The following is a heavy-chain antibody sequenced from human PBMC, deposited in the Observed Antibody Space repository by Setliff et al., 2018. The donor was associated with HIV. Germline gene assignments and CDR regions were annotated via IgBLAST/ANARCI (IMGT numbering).Heavy chain of an antibody. V-gene: IGHV4-34*01. CDR2: INHSGST. CDR3: AREGQIAARALDY. CDR1: GGSFSGYY. D-gene: IGHD6-6*01. J-gene: IGHJ4*02. Sequence: KTSETLSLTCAVYGGSFSGYYWSWIRQPPGKGLEWIGEINHSGSTNYNPSLKSRVTISVDTSKNQFSLKLSSVTAADTAVYYCAREGQIAARALDYWGQGTLVTVSS.